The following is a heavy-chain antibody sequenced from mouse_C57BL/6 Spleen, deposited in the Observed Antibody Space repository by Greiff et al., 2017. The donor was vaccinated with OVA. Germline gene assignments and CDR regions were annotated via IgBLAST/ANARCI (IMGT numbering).Heavy chain of an antibody. Sequence: VQLQQPGAELVRPGSSVKLSCKASGYTFTSYWMHWVKQRPIQGLEWIGNIDPSDSETHYNQKFKDKATLTVDKSSSTAYMQLSSLTSEDSAVYCCARRGSWDYDGGDYWGQGTTLTVSS. CDR1: GYTFTSYW. V-gene: IGHV1-52*01. J-gene: IGHJ2*01. D-gene: IGHD2-4*01. CDR2: IDPSDSET. CDR3: ARRGSWDYDGGDY.